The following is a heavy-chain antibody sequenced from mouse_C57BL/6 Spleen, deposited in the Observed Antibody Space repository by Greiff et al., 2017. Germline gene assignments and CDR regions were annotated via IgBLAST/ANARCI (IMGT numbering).Heavy chain of an antibody. J-gene: IGHJ4*01. CDR1: GYTFTSYG. Sequence: VQLQQSGAELVRPGSSVKMSCKTSGYTFTSYGINWVKQRPGQGLEWIGYIYIGNGYTEYNEKFKGKATLTSDTASSTAYMQLSSLTSEDSAIYVGARRIYEGYRAMDYWGQGTSVTVSS. V-gene: IGHV1-58*01. CDR2: IYIGNGYT. CDR3: ARRIYEGYRAMDY. D-gene: IGHD2-3*01.